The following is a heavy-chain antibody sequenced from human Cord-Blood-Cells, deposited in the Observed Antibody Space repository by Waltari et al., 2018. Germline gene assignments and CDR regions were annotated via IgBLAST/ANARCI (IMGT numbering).Heavy chain of an antibody. CDR3: ARESGGPPDY. J-gene: IGHJ4*02. CDR2: INPNSGGK. Sequence: QVQLVQSGAEVKKPGASVKVSCKASGYTFTGYYMYWVRQAPGQGLEGMGWINPNSGGKNYAQKFQGRVTMTRDTSSSTAYMELSRLRSDDTAVYYCARESGGPPDYWGQGTLVTVSS. CDR1: GYTFTGYY. D-gene: IGHD1-1*01. V-gene: IGHV1-2*02.